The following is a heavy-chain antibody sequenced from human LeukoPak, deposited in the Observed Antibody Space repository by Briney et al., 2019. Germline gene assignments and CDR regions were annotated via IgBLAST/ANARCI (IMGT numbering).Heavy chain of an antibody. J-gene: IGHJ5*02. CDR3: ARDPATLGYCSGGDCYRYNWFDP. V-gene: IGHV1-69*06. D-gene: IGHD2-15*01. CDR1: GGTFKNFA. Sequence: SVKVSCRASGGTFKNFAINWVRQAPGQGLEWMGRIVPVFGSTNYTQKVQGRLKITANRSTGTAYMELRSLRPDDTAVYFCARDPATLGYCSGGDCYRYNWFDPWGQGTLVTVSS. CDR2: IVPVFGST.